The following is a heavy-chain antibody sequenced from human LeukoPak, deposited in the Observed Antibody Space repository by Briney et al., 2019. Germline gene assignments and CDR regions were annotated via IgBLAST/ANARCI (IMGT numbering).Heavy chain of an antibody. CDR3: ARVGWDFAVGDYRGYYFDY. D-gene: IGHD4-17*01. CDR2: ISSSGSTI. J-gene: IGHJ4*02. V-gene: IGHV3-11*01. Sequence: PGGSLRLSCAASGFTFSDYYMSWIRQAPGKGLEWVSYISSSGSTIYYADSVKGRFTISRDNAKNSLYLQMNSLRAEDTAVYYCARVGWDFAVGDYRGYYFDYWGQGTLVTVSS. CDR1: GFTFSDYY.